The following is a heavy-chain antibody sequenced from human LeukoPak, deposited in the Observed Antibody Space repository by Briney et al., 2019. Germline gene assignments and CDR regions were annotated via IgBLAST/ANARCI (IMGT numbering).Heavy chain of an antibody. CDR3: ARFGYSSGWFDY. V-gene: IGHV3-23*01. CDR1: GFTFSSYA. Sequence: AGGSLRLSCAASGFTFSSYAMSWVRQAPGKGLEWVSAISGSGGSTYYADSVKGRFTISRDNSKNTLYLQMNSLRAEDTAVYYCARFGYSSGWFDYWGQGTLVTVSS. J-gene: IGHJ4*02. CDR2: ISGSGGST. D-gene: IGHD6-19*01.